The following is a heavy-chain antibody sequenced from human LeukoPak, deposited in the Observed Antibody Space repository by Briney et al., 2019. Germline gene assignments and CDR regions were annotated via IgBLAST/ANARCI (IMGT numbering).Heavy chain of an antibody. D-gene: IGHD2-15*01. CDR2: ISGSGDST. Sequence: PGGSLRLSCAASGFTFSSYAMSWVRQAPGKGLEWVSSISGSGDSTYYADSVKGRFTISRDNSKSTLYLQMNNLRAEDTAVYYCASSGYCSGGSCYLRYWYFDLWGRGTLVTVSS. V-gene: IGHV3-23*01. CDR1: GFTFSSYA. CDR3: ASSGYCSGGSCYLRYWYFDL. J-gene: IGHJ2*01.